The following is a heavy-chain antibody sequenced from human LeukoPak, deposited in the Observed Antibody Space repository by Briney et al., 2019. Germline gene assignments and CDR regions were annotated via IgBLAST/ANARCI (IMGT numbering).Heavy chain of an antibody. V-gene: IGHV1-18*01. J-gene: IGHJ4*02. Sequence: GASVKVSCTGSGYPFSSYGITWVRQAPGQGLEWVGWISAYNGHTQYGQNVQGRVTMTTETSTTTAYLELRNLTSDDTAVYFCASGAYYPFDFWGQGTLVTVSS. CDR2: ISAYNGHT. CDR3: ASGAYYPFDF. D-gene: IGHD1-26*01. CDR1: GYPFSSYG.